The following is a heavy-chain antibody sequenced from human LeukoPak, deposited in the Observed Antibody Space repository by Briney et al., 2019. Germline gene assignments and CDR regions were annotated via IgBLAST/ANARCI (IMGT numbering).Heavy chain of an antibody. V-gene: IGHV4-34*01. CDR3: ARHKDYYYSYMDV. J-gene: IGHJ6*03. CDR1: GGSFSGYY. CDR2: INHSGSA. Sequence: SETLSLTCAVYGGSFSGYYWSWIRQPPGKGLEWIGEINHSGSANYNPSLKSRVTISVDTSKNQFSLKLSSVTAADTAVYYCARHKDYYYSYMDVWGKGTTVTISS.